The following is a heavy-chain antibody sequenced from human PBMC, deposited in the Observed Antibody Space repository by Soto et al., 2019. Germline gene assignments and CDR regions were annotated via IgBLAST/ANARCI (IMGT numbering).Heavy chain of an antibody. V-gene: IGHV5-51*01. J-gene: IGHJ6*02. Sequence: PGESLKISCKGSGYSFTSYWIGWVRQMPGKGLEWMGIIYPGDSDTRYSPSFQGQVTISADKSISTAYLQWSSLKASDTAMYYCARHGVQPSIAEHYHYGMDVWGQGTTVTVSS. CDR2: IYPGDSDT. D-gene: IGHD6-6*01. CDR3: ARHGVQPSIAEHYHYGMDV. CDR1: GYSFTSYW.